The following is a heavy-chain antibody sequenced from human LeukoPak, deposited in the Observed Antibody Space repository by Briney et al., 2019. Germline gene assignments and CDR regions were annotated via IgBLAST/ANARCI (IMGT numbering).Heavy chain of an antibody. D-gene: IGHD3-3*01. CDR2: IIPIFGTA. CDR1: GYTFTSYY. Sequence: SVKVSCKASGYTFTSYYMHWVRQAPGQGLEWMGGIIPIFGTANYAQKFQGRVTITTDESTSTAYMELSSLRSEDTAVYYCAREHYYDFWSGSSGGFDYWGQGTLVTVSS. V-gene: IGHV1-69*05. CDR3: AREHYYDFWSGSSGGFDY. J-gene: IGHJ4*02.